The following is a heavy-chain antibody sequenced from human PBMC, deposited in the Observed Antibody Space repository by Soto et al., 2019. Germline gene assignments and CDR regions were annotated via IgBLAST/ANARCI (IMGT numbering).Heavy chain of an antibody. CDR3: ARAKVGTTFFDN. CDR2: IYPSVSS. V-gene: IGHV4-38-2*02. CDR1: GCAISRGYY. D-gene: IGHD1-1*01. J-gene: IGHJ4*02. Sequence: SETLSLTCSVSGCAISRGYYWSWVRQPPGKGLEWIGSIYPSVSSYHNPSLATRLRLSIDTSKNQFTLNLTSVTAADTALYFCARAKVGTTFFDNWGQGIQVTVSS.